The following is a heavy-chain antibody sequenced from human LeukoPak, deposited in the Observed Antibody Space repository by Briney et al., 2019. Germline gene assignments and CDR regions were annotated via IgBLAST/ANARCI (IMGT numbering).Heavy chain of an antibody. CDR3: ARAMVRGVYYYYGMDV. V-gene: IGHV3-30*19. CDR2: ISYDGSNK. D-gene: IGHD3-10*01. J-gene: IGHJ6*02. CDR1: GFTFSRNG. Sequence: PGGSLRLSCAASGFTFSRNGMHWVRQAPGKGLEWVAVISYDGSNKYYADSVKGRFTISRDNSKNTLYLQMNSLRAEDTAVYYCARAMVRGVYYYYGMDVWGQGTTVTVSS.